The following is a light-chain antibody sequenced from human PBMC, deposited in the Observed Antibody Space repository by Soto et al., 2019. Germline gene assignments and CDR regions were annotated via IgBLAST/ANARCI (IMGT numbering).Light chain of an antibody. V-gene: IGKV3D-20*02. CDR1: QSVSSSY. CDR2: GAS. Sequence: EIGFTQAACTLSLSAVERAAVSCSGSQSVSSSYLAWYQQKPVQAPRLLIYGASTRATGIPARFSGSGSGPAFTLTISSLEPEDFAVYYCQQSHNWPRTFGQGTKVDIK. J-gene: IGKJ1*01. CDR3: QQSHNWPRT.